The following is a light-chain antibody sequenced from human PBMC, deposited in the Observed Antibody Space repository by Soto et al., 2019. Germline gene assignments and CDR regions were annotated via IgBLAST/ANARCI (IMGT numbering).Light chain of an antibody. CDR3: QQDGSSRT. V-gene: IGKV3-20*01. CDR2: GAS. CDR1: QSVSSSY. J-gene: IGKJ1*01. Sequence: EIVLTQSPGTLSLSPGERATLSCRASQSVSSSYLAWYQQKPGQAPRLLIYGASRRATGIPDRFSGSGSGTDFTLTISRLEPEDFAVYYCQQDGSSRTFGQGTKGEIK.